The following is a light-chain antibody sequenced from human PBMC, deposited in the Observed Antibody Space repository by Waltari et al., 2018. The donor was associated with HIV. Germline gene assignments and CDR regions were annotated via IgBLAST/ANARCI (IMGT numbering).Light chain of an antibody. CDR3: QQYNTYWWT. Sequence: DIQMTQSPSLLSASVGDRVTITCRASQAISSWLAWYQQKPGKVPKLLIYKASTLETGVPSRFSGSGSGTEFTLTISSLQPDDFAIYYCQQYNTYWWTFGQGTKVEIK. V-gene: IGKV1-5*03. CDR1: QAISSW. CDR2: KAS. J-gene: IGKJ1*01.